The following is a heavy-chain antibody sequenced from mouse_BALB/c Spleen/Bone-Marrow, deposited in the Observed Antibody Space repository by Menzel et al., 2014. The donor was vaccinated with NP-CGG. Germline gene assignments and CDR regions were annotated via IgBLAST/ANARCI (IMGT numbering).Heavy chain of an antibody. CDR2: ISTYSGNT. Sequence: VQLQQSGPELVRPGVSVKISCKGSGYTFTDYAMHWVKQSHAKSLEWIGVISTYSGNTSYSQKFKGKATMTVDKSSSTAYMELARLTSEDSAIYYCASYGSSYYAMDYWGQGTSVTVSS. CDR3: ASYGSSYYAMDY. V-gene: IGHV1-67*01. D-gene: IGHD1-1*01. J-gene: IGHJ4*01. CDR1: GYTFTDYA.